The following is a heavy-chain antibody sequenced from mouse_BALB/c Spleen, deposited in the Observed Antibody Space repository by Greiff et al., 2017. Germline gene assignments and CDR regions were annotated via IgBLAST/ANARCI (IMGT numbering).Heavy chain of an antibody. Sequence: LQQPGAELVKPGASVKMSCKASGYTFTSYNMHWVKQTPGQGLEWIGAIYPGNGDTSYNQKFKGKATLTADKSSSTAYMQLSSLTSEDSAVYYCARDKAARAPYYAMDYWGQGTSVTVSS. CDR2: IYPGNGDT. D-gene: IGHD3-1*01. V-gene: IGHV1-12*01. J-gene: IGHJ4*01. CDR3: ARDKAARAPYYAMDY. CDR1: GYTFTSYN.